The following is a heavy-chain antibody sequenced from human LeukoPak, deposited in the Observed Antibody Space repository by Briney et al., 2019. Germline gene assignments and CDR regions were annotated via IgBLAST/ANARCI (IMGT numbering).Heavy chain of an antibody. CDR2: ISSDGTNK. CDR3: AKAADSGWYWVDY. V-gene: IGHV3-30*18. CDR1: GFTFSSYA. D-gene: IGHD6-19*01. J-gene: IGHJ4*02. Sequence: GGSLRLSCAASGFTFSSYAMHWVRQAPGKGLEWVAVISSDGTNKYYADSVKGRFTISRDNPMNTLYLQMNSLRAEDTAVYYCAKAADSGWYWVDYWGQGTLVTVSS.